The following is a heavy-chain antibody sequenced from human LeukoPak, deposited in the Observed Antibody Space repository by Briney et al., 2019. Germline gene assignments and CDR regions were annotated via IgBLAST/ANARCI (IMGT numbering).Heavy chain of an antibody. CDR1: GGSINSYY. D-gene: IGHD3-16*01. V-gene: IGHV4-59*01. J-gene: IGHJ5*02. CDR2: IYDSGNT. CDR3: ARENGSYLWRSWLNP. Sequence: PSETLSLTCTVSGGSINSYYWSWIRQPPGKGLEWIGNIYDSGNTNYNPSLKSRVTISVDTSRNQFSLKLTSVTAADTAVYYCARENGSYLWRSWLNPWGPGTLVTVYS.